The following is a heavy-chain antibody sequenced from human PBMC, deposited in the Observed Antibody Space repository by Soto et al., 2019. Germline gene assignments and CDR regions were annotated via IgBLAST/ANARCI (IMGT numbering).Heavy chain of an antibody. CDR1: GYIFVNYG. D-gene: IGHD5-12*01. CDR3: AMVDNFVTATPQDV. Sequence: QVQLVQSGDEVRKPGSSVKVSCKASGYIFVNYGIAWVRQAPGQGLEWMGWISPYSGNTHYASKVQGRPTMTTATXXSAAYMNMGSLTSEDTAMYYCAMVDNFVTATPQDVWGQGNTVTVSS. CDR2: ISPYSGNT. J-gene: IGHJ6*02. V-gene: IGHV1-18*01.